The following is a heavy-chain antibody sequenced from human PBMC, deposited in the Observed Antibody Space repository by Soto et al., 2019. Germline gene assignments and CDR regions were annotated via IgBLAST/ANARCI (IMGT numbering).Heavy chain of an antibody. D-gene: IGHD6-13*01. V-gene: IGHV4-59*01. CDR1: GGSISSYY. CDR2: IYYTGLS. CDR3: ASHSSHWPFFDF. Sequence: SETLSLTCTVSGGSISSYYWSWIRQPPGKGLEWIGYIYYTGLSNSNPSLNSRVTMSVDTSKNQFSLKLGSVTAADTAVYYCASHSSHWPFFDFWGQGSLVTVS. J-gene: IGHJ4*02.